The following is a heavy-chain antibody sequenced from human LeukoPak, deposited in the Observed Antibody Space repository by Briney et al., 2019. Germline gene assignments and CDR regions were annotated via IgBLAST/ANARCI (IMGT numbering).Heavy chain of an antibody. V-gene: IGHV4-39*01. CDR2: MYYSGST. D-gene: IGHD5-18*01. Sequence: PSETLSLTCTVSGGSISTSSYYWAWIRQPPGKGLEWIGSMYYSGSTYYNPSLQSRVTISVDTSKNQFSLRLTSVTAADAAVYYCARQGGLWLRAPCDYWGEGTLDSVSS. J-gene: IGHJ4*02. CDR1: GGSISTSSYY. CDR3: ARQGGLWLRAPCDY.